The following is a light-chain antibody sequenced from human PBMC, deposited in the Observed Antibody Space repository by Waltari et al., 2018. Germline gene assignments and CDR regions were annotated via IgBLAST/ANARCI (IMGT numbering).Light chain of an antibody. V-gene: IGLV2-14*03. CDR3: SSYTTSSTRV. J-gene: IGLJ3*02. Sequence: QSALTQPAPVSGSPGQSLTLPCPGTIGDLGVYNQFPWYQQHPGKAPKLMIYHVSNRPAGVSIRFSGSKSGHTASLTISGLQAEDESDYYCSSYTTSSTRVFGGGTKLTVL. CDR1: IGDLGVYNQ. CDR2: HVS.